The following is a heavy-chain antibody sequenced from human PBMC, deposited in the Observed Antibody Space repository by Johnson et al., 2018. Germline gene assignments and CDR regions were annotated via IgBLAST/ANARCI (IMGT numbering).Heavy chain of an antibody. V-gene: IGHV3-33*01. CDR1: GFTFSGYG. D-gene: IGHD5-18*01. J-gene: IGHJ6*02. CDR2: IWYDGSNK. Sequence: QVQLVESGGGVVQXGRSLRLSCAASGFTFSGYGMHWVRQAPGKGLEWVAVIWYDGSNKYYAASVKGRFTISRDNSKNTLYLQMNSLRAEDTAVYYCARARSWGIQLYYYYYGMDVWGQGTTVTVSS. CDR3: ARARSWGIQLYYYYYGMDV.